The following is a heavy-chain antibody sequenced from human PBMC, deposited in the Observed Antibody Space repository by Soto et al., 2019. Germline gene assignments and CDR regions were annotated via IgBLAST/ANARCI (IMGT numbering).Heavy chain of an antibody. J-gene: IGHJ5*01. CDR1: GASISSYY. V-gene: IGHV4-59*01. CDR2: IYYSGST. D-gene: IGHD3-10*01. CDR3: ARALCGWGAYGGFAS. Sequence: PSETLCLTWTVSGASISSYYWIWIRQPPGKEPEWIGCIYYSGSTTYNPSHKSRVTISVDTSNSRFSLKLYSVTAADTAVYYCARALCGWGAYGGFASWGQGTPVTVSS.